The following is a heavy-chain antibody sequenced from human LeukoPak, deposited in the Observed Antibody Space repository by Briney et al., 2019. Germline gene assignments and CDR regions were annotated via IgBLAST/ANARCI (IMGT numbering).Heavy chain of an antibody. V-gene: IGHV4-4*07. CDR2: IYTSGST. J-gene: IGHJ5*02. D-gene: IGHD2-15*01. Sequence: SETLSLTCTVSGGSISSYYWSWIRQPAGKGLEWIGRIYTSGSTNYNPSLKSRVTISVDTSKNQFSLKLSSVTAADTAVYYCARRWVVVAARNWFDPWGQGTLVTVSS. CDR3: ARRWVVVAARNWFDP. CDR1: GGSISSYY.